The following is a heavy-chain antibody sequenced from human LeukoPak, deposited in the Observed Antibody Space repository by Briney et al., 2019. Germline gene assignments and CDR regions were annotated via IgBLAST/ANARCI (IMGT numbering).Heavy chain of an antibody. Sequence: ASVTVSCKASGYTFAGYGSSWVRRAPGKELEWMGWINAYNGNTNYAQKLQGRVTMTTDTSTSTAYMELRRLRSDDTAVYYCARGGYSGYDPPGYWGQGTLVTVSS. J-gene: IGHJ4*02. D-gene: IGHD5-12*01. CDR3: ARGGYSGYDPPGY. CDR2: INAYNGNT. V-gene: IGHV1-18*01. CDR1: GYTFAGYG.